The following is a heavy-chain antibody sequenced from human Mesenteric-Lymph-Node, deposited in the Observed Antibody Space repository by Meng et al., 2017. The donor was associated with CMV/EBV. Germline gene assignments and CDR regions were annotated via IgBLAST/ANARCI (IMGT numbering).Heavy chain of an antibody. Sequence: SETLSLTCTVSGGSVSSGSYYWSWIRQPPGKGLEWIGYIFYSGSTNYNPSLKSRVTISVDTSKNQFSLKLSSVTAADTAVYYCARAIVGATSDLDYWGQGTLVTVSS. J-gene: IGHJ4*02. CDR3: ARAIVGATSDLDY. V-gene: IGHV4-61*01. CDR1: GGSVSSGSYY. CDR2: IFYSGST. D-gene: IGHD1-26*01.